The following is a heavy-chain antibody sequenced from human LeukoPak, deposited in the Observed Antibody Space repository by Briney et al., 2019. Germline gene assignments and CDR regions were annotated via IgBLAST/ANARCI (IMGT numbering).Heavy chain of an antibody. D-gene: IGHD1-26*01. Sequence: GGSLRLSCAASGFTFSNYWMHWVRQAPGKGLVWVSRIKTDGSRTNYADFVKGRFTISRDNAMNTLYLQMTSLRAEDTAVYYCARLPTYSGTYAGFDYWGQGTLVTVPS. CDR1: GFTFSNYW. J-gene: IGHJ4*02. V-gene: IGHV3-74*01. CDR2: IKTDGSRT. CDR3: ARLPTYSGTYAGFDY.